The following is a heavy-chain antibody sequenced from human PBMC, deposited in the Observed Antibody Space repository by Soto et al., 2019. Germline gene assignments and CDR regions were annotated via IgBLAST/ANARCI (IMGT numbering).Heavy chain of an antibody. CDR1: GYTFTSYA. Sequence: ASVKVSCKASGYTFTSYAMHWVRQAPGQRLEWMGWINAGNGNTKYSQKFQGRVTITRDTSASTAYMELSSLRSEDTAVYYCARDPLYYYDPYYFDYWGQGTLVTVSS. V-gene: IGHV1-3*01. CDR2: INAGNGNT. CDR3: ARDPLYYYDPYYFDY. D-gene: IGHD3-22*01. J-gene: IGHJ4*02.